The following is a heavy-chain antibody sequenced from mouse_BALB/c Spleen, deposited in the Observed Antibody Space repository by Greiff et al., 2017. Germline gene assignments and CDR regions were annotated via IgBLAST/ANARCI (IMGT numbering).Heavy chain of an antibody. Sequence: EVKLQESGPSLVKPSQTLSLTCSVTGDSITSGYWNWIRKFPGNKLEYMGYISYSGSTYYNPSLKSRISITRDTSKNQYYLQLNSVTTEDTATYYCARSDLGYDGYYYAMDYWGQGTSVTVSS. CDR1: GDSITSGY. J-gene: IGHJ4*01. V-gene: IGHV3-8*02. CDR3: ARSDLGYDGYYYAMDY. CDR2: ISYSGST. D-gene: IGHD2-3*01.